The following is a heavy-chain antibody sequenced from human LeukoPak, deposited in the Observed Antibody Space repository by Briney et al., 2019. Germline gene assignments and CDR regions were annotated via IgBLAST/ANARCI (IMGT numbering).Heavy chain of an antibody. CDR2: INHSGST. Sequence: PSETLSPTCAVYGGSFSGYYWSWIRQPPGKGLEWIGEINHSGSTNYNPSLKSRSTISVDTSKNQFSLKLSSVTAADTAVYYCARGHSNPPDWFDPWGQGTLVTVSS. CDR3: ARGHSNPPDWFDP. CDR1: GGSFSGYY. J-gene: IGHJ5*02. V-gene: IGHV4-34*01. D-gene: IGHD4-11*01.